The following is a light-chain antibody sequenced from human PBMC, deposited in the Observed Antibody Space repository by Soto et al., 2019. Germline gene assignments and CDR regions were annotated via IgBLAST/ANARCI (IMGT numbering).Light chain of an antibody. CDR2: GAS. CDR1: QSISSN. V-gene: IGKV3-15*01. J-gene: IGKJ1*01. Sequence: IVLTQSPATLSVSPGEKATLSCGASQSISSNLAWYQQKPGQAPRLLMYGASTRATAIPARFSGSGSGTEFTLNITSLQAEDIAVYYCQQYETWRVWTFGQGTKVEI. CDR3: QQYETWRVWT.